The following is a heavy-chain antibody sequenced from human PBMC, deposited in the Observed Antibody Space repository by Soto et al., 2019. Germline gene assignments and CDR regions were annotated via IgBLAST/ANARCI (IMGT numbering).Heavy chain of an antibody. CDR1: GGTFSSYA. CDR3: ARAGGLLLPPPYYFDY. V-gene: IGHV1-69*06. J-gene: IGHJ4*02. D-gene: IGHD1-26*01. CDR2: IIPIFGTA. Sequence: SVKVSCKASGGTFSSYAISWVRQAPGQGLEWMGGIIPIFGTANYAQKFQGRVTITADKSTSTAYMELSSLRSEDTAVYYYARAGGLLLPPPYYFDYWGQGTLVTSPQ.